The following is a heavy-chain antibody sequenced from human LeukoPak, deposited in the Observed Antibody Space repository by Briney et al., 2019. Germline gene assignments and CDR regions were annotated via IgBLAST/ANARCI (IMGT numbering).Heavy chain of an antibody. CDR3: ATDPITIFGVVTKSDY. CDR1: GYTFTSYG. V-gene: IGHV1-18*01. J-gene: IGHJ4*02. D-gene: IGHD3-3*01. Sequence: ASVKVSCKASGYTFTSYGISWVRQAPGQGLEWMGWISAYNGNTNYAQRFQGRVTMTTDTSTSTAYMELRSLRSEDTAVYYCATDPITIFGVVTKSDYWGQGTLVTVSS. CDR2: ISAYNGNT.